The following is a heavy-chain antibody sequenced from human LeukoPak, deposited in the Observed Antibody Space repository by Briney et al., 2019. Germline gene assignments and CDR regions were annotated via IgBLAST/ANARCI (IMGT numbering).Heavy chain of an antibody. J-gene: IGHJ3*02. D-gene: IGHD2-8*01. CDR3: ARDPGYCFNGVCPDDAFDI. CDR2: IWFDGSNK. V-gene: IGHV3-33*01. Sequence: GASVKVSCKASGYTFTGYYMHWVRQAPGKGLEWVALIWFDGSNKYYADSVKGRFTISRDNSKNTLYLQMNSLRAEDTAVYYCARDPGYCFNGVCPDDAFDIWGQGTMVAVSS. CDR1: GYTFTGYY.